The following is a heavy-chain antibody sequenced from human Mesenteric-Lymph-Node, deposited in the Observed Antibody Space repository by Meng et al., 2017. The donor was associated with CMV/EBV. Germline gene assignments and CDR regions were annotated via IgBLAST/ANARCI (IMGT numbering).Heavy chain of an antibody. J-gene: IGHJ6*02. CDR2: INPNSGGT. CDR3: ARESGCSSTSCRYYYYYYDMDV. V-gene: IGHV1-2*02. D-gene: IGHD2-2*01. CDR1: GYTFTGYY. Sequence: ASVKVSCKASGYTFTGYYMHWVRQAPGQGLEWMGWINPNSGGTNYAQKFQGRVTMTRDTSISTAYMELSRLRSDDTAVYYCARESGCSSTSCRYYYYYYDMDVWGQGTTVTVSS.